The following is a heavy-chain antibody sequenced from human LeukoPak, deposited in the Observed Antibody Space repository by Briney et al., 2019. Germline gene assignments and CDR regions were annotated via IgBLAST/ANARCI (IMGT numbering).Heavy chain of an antibody. D-gene: IGHD4-17*01. Sequence: GGSLRLSCAASGFSFSSSYMSWVRQAPGKGLEWVATLWPDGGVKRYVDSVRDRFTISRDNAKNSLYPQMNSLGAEDTAVYYCARLFGAVTTFDYWGQGALVTVSS. J-gene: IGHJ4*02. V-gene: IGHV3-7*01. CDR3: ARLFGAVTTFDY. CDR1: GFSFSSSY. CDR2: LWPDGGVK.